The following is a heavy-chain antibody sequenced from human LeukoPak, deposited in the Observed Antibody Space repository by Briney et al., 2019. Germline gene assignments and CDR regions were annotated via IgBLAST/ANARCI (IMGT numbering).Heavy chain of an antibody. CDR2: ISAYNGNT. Sequence: VASVKVSCKAPGYTFTSYGISWVRQAPGQGLEWMGWISAYNGNTNYAQKLQGRVTMTTDTSTSTAYMELRSLRSDDTAVYYCARLPMMEMIVVATGAFDIWGQGTMVTVSS. CDR3: ARLPMMEMIVVATGAFDI. CDR1: GYTFTSYG. J-gene: IGHJ3*02. D-gene: IGHD3-22*01. V-gene: IGHV1-18*01.